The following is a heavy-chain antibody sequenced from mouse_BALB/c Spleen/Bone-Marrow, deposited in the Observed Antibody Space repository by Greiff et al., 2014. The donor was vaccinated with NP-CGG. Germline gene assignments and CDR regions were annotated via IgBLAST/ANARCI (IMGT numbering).Heavy chain of an antibody. CDR1: GFSLTSYG. V-gene: IGHV2-9*02. J-gene: IGHJ4*01. CDR2: IWAGGST. CDR3: DRSTTATGAMDY. D-gene: IGHD1-2*01. Sequence: QVQLKQSGPGLVAPSQSLSITCTVSGFSLTSYGVHWVRQPPGKGLEWLGVIWAGGSTNYNSALMSRLSISKDNSKSHVFLKMNILQTYETGMYYCDRSTTATGAMDYWGQGTQVTVPS.